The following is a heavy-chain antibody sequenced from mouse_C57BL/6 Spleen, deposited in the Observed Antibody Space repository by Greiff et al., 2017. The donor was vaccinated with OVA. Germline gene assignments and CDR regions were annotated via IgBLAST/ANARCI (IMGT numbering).Heavy chain of an antibody. Sequence: VQLKQSGAELARPGASVKLSCKASGYTFTSYGISWVKQRTGQGLEWIGEIYPRSGSTYYHEKFKGKATLTADKSSSTAYMELRSLTSEDSAVYFCARYPLAYWGQGTLVTVSA. CDR3: ARYPLAY. J-gene: IGHJ3*01. V-gene: IGHV1-81*01. CDR2: IYPRSGST. CDR1: GYTFTSYG.